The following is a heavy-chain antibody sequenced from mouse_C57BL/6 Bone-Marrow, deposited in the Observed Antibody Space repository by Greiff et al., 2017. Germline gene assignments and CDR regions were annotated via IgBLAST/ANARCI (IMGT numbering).Heavy chain of an antibody. J-gene: IGHJ4*01. V-gene: IGHV1-82*01. D-gene: IGHD1-1*01. CDR3: ARWDGSSYNYAMDY. CDR1: GYAFSSSW. Sequence: QVQLQQSGPELVKPGASVKISCKASGYAFSSSWMNWVKQRPGKGLEWIGRIYPGDGDTNYNGKFKGKATLTADKSSSTAYMQLSSLTSEDSAVSFCARWDGSSYNYAMDYWGQGTSVTVSS. CDR2: IYPGDGDT.